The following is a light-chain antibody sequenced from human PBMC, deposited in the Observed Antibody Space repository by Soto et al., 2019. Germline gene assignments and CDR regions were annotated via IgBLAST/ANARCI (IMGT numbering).Light chain of an antibody. V-gene: IGKV3-11*01. CDR2: DAS. CDR1: HNVSSY. CDR3: QLRSNWPPMYT. J-gene: IGKJ2*01. Sequence: EIVLTQSPATLSLSPGDRVTLSCRASHNVSSYLAWYQQTPGQAPRLLIYDASNRATGIPARFTGGGSGTNFALTISSLEPEDFVLYFCQLRSNWPPMYTFGRGTKLEIK.